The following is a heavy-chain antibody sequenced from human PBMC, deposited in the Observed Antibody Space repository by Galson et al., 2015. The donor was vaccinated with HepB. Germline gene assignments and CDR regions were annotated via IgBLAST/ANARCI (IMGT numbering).Heavy chain of an antibody. CDR1: GDSVSSNSAA. V-gene: IGHV6-1*01. J-gene: IGHJ5*02. CDR2: TYYRSKWYN. Sequence: CAISGDSVSSNSAAWNWIRQSPSRGLEWLGRTYYRSKWYNDYAVSVKSRITINPDTSKNQFSLQLNSVTPEDTAVYYCARGQPSVGATGVGWFDPWGQGTLVTVSS. CDR3: ARGQPSVGATGVGWFDP. D-gene: IGHD1-26*01.